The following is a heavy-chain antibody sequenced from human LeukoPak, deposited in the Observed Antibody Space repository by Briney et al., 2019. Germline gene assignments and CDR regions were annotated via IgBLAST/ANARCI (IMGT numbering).Heavy chain of an antibody. V-gene: IGHV1-46*01. CDR1: GYTLTSYY. D-gene: IGHD3-9*01. CDR2: INPSGGST. CDR3: AREGDILTGYYYRNWFDP. J-gene: IGHJ5*02. Sequence: ASVKVSCKASGYTLTSYYMHWVRQAPGQGLEWMRIINPSGGSTSYAQKFQGRVTMTTDTSTSTVYMELSSLRSEDTAVYYCAREGDILTGYYYRNWFDPWGQGTLVTVSS.